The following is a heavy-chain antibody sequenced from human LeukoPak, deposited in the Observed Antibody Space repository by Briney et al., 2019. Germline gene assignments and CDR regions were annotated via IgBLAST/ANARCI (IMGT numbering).Heavy chain of an antibody. Sequence: GGSLRLSCAASGFTFDDYVMHWVRQAPGKGLEWVSGISWNSGSIGYADSVKGRFTISRDNATNSLYLEMNSLRAEDTALYYCATFTGNFDYWGQGTLVTVSS. D-gene: IGHD3-10*01. CDR1: GFTFDDYV. CDR3: ATFTGNFDY. J-gene: IGHJ4*02. V-gene: IGHV3-9*01. CDR2: ISWNSGSI.